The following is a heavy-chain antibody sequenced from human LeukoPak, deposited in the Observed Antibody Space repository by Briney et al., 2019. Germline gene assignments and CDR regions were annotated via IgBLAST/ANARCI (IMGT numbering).Heavy chain of an antibody. D-gene: IGHD2-2*02. J-gene: IGHJ4*02. CDR1: GFTFSNYS. Sequence: TGGSLRLSCAASGFTFSNYSMNWVRQAPGRGLEWVSSISSSSSFIYYADSVKGRFTISRDNAKNSVYLQMNSLRADDTAVYYCARIPGDYWGQGTLVTVSS. CDR3: ARIPGDY. CDR2: ISSSSSFI. V-gene: IGHV3-21*01.